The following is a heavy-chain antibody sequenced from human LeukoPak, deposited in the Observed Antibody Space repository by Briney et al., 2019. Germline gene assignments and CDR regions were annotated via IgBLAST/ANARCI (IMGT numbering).Heavy chain of an antibody. D-gene: IGHD3-16*02. Sequence: EASVKVSCKASGYTFTGYYMHWVRQAPGQGLEWMGWINPNSGGTNYAQKFQGRVTMTRDTSISTAYMELSRLRSDDTAVYYCARGRGYDYVWGSYRYTPDLDYWGQGTLVTVSS. V-gene: IGHV1-2*02. CDR1: GYTFTGYY. J-gene: IGHJ4*02. CDR3: ARGRGYDYVWGSYRYTPDLDY. CDR2: INPNSGGT.